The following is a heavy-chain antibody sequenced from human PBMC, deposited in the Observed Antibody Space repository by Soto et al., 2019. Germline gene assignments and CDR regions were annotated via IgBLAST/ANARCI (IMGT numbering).Heavy chain of an antibody. CDR2: ISYDGSNK. D-gene: IGHD3-3*01. CDR3: AKATIFGVVALGDGMDV. J-gene: IGHJ6*02. V-gene: IGHV3-30*18. CDR1: GFTFSSYG. Sequence: PGGSLRLSCAASGFTFSSYGMHWVRQAPGKGLEWVAVISYDGSNKYYADSVKGRFTISRDNSKNTLYLQMNSLRAEDTAVYYCAKATIFGVVALGDGMDVWGQGTTVTVSS.